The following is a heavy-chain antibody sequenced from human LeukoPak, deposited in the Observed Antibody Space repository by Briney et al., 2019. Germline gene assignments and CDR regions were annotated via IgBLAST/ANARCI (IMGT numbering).Heavy chain of an antibody. D-gene: IGHD4-17*01. CDR3: ARCPDRDYGGYGGNWFDP. J-gene: IGHJ5*02. CDR1: GYSFTSYW. V-gene: IGHV5-51*01. CDR2: IYPGDSDT. Sequence: GESLKISCKGPGYSFTSYWIGWVRQMPGKGLEWMGIIYPGDSDTRYSPSFQGQVTISADKSISTAYLQWSSLKASDTAMYYCARCPDRDYGGYGGNWFDPWGQGTLVTVSS.